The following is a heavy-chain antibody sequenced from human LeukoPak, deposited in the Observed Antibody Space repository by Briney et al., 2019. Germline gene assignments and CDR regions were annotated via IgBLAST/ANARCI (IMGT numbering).Heavy chain of an antibody. CDR3: ARGMRLVRGLMFDY. J-gene: IGHJ4*02. D-gene: IGHD3-10*01. V-gene: IGHV3-30*04. Sequence: GRSLRLSCAASGFTFSSYAMHWVRQAPGKGLEWVAVISYDGSNKYYADSVKGRFTISRDNSKNTLYLQMNSLRAEDTAVYYCARGMRLVRGLMFDYWGQGTLVTVSS. CDR1: GFTFSSYA. CDR2: ISYDGSNK.